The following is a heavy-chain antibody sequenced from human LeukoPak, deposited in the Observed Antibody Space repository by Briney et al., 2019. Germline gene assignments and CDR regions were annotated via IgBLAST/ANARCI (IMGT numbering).Heavy chain of an antibody. CDR1: GYTFTTYG. CDR3: ARERSNWNPETNYYYYYMDV. D-gene: IGHD1-1*01. J-gene: IGHJ6*03. CDR2: ISGYNGNT. V-gene: IGHV1-18*01. Sequence: GASVKVSCKTSGYTFTTYGISWVRQAPGQGLEWMGWISGYNGNTNYAQELQGRVTMTTDTPTGTAYMELRSLRSDDTAVYYCARERSNWNPETNYYYYYMDVWGEGTTVTVSS.